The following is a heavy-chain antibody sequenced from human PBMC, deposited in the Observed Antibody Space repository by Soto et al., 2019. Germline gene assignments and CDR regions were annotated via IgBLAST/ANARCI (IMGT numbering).Heavy chain of an antibody. V-gene: IGHV1-69*13. Sequence: ASVKVSCKASGGTFSSYAISWVRQAPGQGLEWMGGIIPIFGTANYAQKFQGRVTITADESTSTAYMELSSLRSEDTAVYYCTRDLYYFDSSAYYGHNWFDPWGQGTRVTVSS. CDR1: GGTFSSYA. CDR2: IIPIFGTA. D-gene: IGHD3-22*01. J-gene: IGHJ5*02. CDR3: TRDLYYFDSSAYYGHNWFDP.